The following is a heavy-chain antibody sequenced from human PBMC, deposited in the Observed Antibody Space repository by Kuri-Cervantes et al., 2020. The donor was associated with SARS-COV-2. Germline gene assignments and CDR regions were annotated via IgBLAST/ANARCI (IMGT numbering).Heavy chain of an antibody. V-gene: IGHV4-39*01. Sequence: SESLSLTCTVSGGTISSSSYYWGWIRQPPGKGLEWIGSIYYSGSTYYNPSLKSRVTISVDTSKHQFSLKLGSVTAADTAVYYCARNTAMARYIDYWGQGTLVTVSS. CDR2: IYYSGST. D-gene: IGHD5-18*01. CDR3: ARNTAMARYIDY. J-gene: IGHJ4*02. CDR1: GGTISSSSYY.